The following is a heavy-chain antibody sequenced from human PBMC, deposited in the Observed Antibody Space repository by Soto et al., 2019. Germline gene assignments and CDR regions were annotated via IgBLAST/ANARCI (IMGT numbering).Heavy chain of an antibody. CDR3: ARGAKIIYAMDV. V-gene: IGHV3-74*01. J-gene: IGHJ6*02. CDR2: IKFDGSST. CDR1: GFSFSTYW. Sequence: EVQLVESGGGLVQPGGSLRLSCAASGFSFSTYWMHWVRQAPGKGLLWVSRIKFDGSSTYYADSVKGRFTISRDDAKITLLLQINGLRVDDTSVYWCARGAKIIYAMDVWGQGTTMTVSS.